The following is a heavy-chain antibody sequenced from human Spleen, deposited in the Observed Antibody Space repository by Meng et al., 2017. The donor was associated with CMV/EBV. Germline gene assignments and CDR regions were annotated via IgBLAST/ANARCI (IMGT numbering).Heavy chain of an antibody. CDR2: INAGSGNK. V-gene: IGHV1-3*01. Sequence: QVQLVQSGAEVKKPGASVKVSCKTSGYTFTRNTMHWVRQAPGQGLEWMGWINAGSGNKKYSQTFQGRVTFTMDTSASTGYMELSSLTFEDTAVYYCAKETYIYGPFGYWGQGTLVTVSS. D-gene: IGHD5-18*01. CDR1: GYTFTRNT. CDR3: AKETYIYGPFGY. J-gene: IGHJ4*02.